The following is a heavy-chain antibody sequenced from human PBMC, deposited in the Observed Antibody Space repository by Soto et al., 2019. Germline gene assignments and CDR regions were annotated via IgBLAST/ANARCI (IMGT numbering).Heavy chain of an antibody. CDR2: ISNSGDST. Sequence: GGSLRLSCAASGFTFSTYAMTWVRQAPGKGLEWVSFISNSGDSTYYADSVKGRFTISRDNSKNTLYLQMNSLRADDTAVYYCAKGPGSWGSRAYYWGQGTLVTVSS. CDR3: AKGPGSWGSRAYY. V-gene: IGHV3-23*01. J-gene: IGHJ4*02. CDR1: GFTFSTYA. D-gene: IGHD3-16*01.